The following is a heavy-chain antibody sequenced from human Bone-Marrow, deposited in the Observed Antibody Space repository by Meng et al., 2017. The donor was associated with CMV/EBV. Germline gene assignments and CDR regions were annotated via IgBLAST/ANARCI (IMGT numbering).Heavy chain of an antibody. CDR1: GFTFTNAW. CDR2: IKSKTDGETT. CDR3: TKGAPSGTFFDY. Sequence: AGFTFTNAWMTWVRQDPGKGLEWVGRIKSKTDGETTDYAAPVTGRFTISRDDSKNTVYLQMNSLKTEDTAVYYCTKGAPSGTFFDYWGQGTLVTVSS. J-gene: IGHJ4*02. D-gene: IGHD1-1*01. V-gene: IGHV3-15*01.